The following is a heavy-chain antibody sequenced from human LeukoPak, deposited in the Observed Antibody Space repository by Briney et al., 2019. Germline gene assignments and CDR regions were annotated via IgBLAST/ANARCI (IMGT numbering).Heavy chain of an antibody. D-gene: IGHD2-8*02. V-gene: IGHV3-48*01. CDR2: ISSSSSTI. CDR1: RFTFSSYS. CDR3: AKPRTTGLGWAQFDY. J-gene: IGHJ4*02. Sequence: GGSLRLSCAASRFTFSSYSMNWVRQAPGKGLEWVSYISSSSSTIYYADSVKGRFTISRDNAKNSLYLEMNSLRPEDTAIYYCAKPRTTGLGWAQFDYWGQGSLVTVSS.